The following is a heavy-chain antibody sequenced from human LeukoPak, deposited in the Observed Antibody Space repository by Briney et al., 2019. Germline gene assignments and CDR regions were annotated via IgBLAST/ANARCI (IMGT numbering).Heavy chain of an antibody. CDR3: ARRRDGYPIDY. CDR2: IYYSGST. CDR1: GGSISSSSYY. J-gene: IGHJ4*02. V-gene: IGHV4-39*01. Sequence: SETLSLTCTVSGGSISSSSYYWGWIRQPPGKGLEWIGSIYYSGSTNYNPSLKSRVTISVDTSKNQFSLRLTSVTAADTAVYYCARRRDGYPIDYWGQGTLLTVSS. D-gene: IGHD5-24*01.